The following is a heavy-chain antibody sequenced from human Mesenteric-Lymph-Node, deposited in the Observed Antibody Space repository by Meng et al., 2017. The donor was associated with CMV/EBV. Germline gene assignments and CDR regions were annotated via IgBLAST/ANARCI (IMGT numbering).Heavy chain of an antibody. CDR1: GFSPSTSGVG. Sequence: QITLKESGPTLVKPTHTLTLTSTFPGFSPSTSGVGVGWIRQPPGKALEWLALIYWDDDKRYSPSLKSRLTITKDTSKNQVVLTMTNMDPVDTATYYCAHSSGIAAAGPFYFDYWGQGTLVIVSS. J-gene: IGHJ4*02. D-gene: IGHD6-13*01. CDR2: IYWDDDK. CDR3: AHSSGIAAAGPFYFDY. V-gene: IGHV2-5*02.